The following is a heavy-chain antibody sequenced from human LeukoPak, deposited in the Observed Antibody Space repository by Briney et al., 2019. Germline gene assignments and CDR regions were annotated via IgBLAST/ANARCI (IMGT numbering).Heavy chain of an antibody. Sequence: PGGSLRLSCAASGFTLSGYWMSWVRQAPGKGLEWVARLHADGIERYYVDPVKGRFTISRDNAKNSLHLQMYSLRLDDTAVYYCARGGYGFDYLGQGTLVTVSS. D-gene: IGHD5-12*01. J-gene: IGHJ4*02. CDR1: GFTLSGYW. CDR3: ARGGYGFDY. V-gene: IGHV3-7*01. CDR2: LHADGIER.